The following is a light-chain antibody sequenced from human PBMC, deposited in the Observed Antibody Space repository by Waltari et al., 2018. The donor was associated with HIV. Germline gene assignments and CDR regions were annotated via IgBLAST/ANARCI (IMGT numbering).Light chain of an antibody. Sequence: DIKMTQSPSSVSASVGDRVTITCRASQGISSWLAWCQQKPGKAPNLLIYAASTLQSGLPSMFSGSGSGTDFTLTISSLQPEDFATYYCQQANSLPFTFGPGTKVDIK. V-gene: IGKV1D-12*01. CDR2: AAS. J-gene: IGKJ3*01. CDR1: QGISSW. CDR3: QQANSLPFT.